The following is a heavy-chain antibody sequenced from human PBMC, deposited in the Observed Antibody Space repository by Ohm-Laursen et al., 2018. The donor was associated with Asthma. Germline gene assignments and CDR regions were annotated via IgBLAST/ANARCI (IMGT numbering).Heavy chain of an antibody. J-gene: IGHJ4*02. Sequence: SLRLSCAASGFTFRSYAMHWVRQAPGKGLEWVAVGGSYYDGGLKYYADSVNGRFTVSRDDSKNTLYLQMNSLRAEDTAVYYCAREGVGEGNHDYWGQGTLVTVSS. D-gene: IGHD3-10*01. V-gene: IGHV3-30-3*01. CDR1: GFTFRSYA. CDR2: GGSYYDGGLK. CDR3: AREGVGEGNHDY.